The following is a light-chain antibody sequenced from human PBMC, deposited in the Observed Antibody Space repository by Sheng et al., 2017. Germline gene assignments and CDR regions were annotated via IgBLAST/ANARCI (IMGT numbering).Light chain of an antibody. J-gene: IGKJ2*03. Sequence: DIQMTQSPSSLSASVGDRVTITCRASQSISRYLNWYQQKPGKAPKLLIYAASSLQSGVPSRFSGSGSGTDFTLTISSLQPEDFAVYWCQQYGRSPGSFGQGTKVEIK. CDR2: AAS. CDR1: QSISRY. V-gene: IGKV1-39*01. CDR3: QQYGRSPGS.